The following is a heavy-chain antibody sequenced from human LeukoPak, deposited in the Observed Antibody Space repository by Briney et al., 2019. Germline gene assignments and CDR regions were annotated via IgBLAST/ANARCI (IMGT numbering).Heavy chain of an antibody. CDR1: GGSISSGGYY. J-gene: IGHJ4*02. CDR2: IYHSGST. Sequence: SETLSLTCTVSGGSISSGGYYWSWIRQPPGKGLEWIGYIYHSGSTYYNPSLKSRVTISVDRSKNQFSLKLSSVTAADTAVYYCARDSGSSGLFDYWGQGTLVTVSS. V-gene: IGHV4-30-2*01. CDR3: ARDSGSSGLFDY. D-gene: IGHD3-22*01.